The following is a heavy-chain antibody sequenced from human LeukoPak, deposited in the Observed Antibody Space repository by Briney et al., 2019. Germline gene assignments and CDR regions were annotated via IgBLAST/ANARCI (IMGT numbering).Heavy chain of an antibody. V-gene: IGHV3-23*01. Sequence: QPGGSLRLSCAASGFTFSSYAMSWVRQAPGKGLEWVSAISGSGGSTYYADPVKGRFTISRDNSKNTLYLQMNSLRAEDTAVYYCAKHGWSYDYYYYMDVWGKGTTVTVSS. CDR1: GFTFSSYA. CDR2: ISGSGGST. CDR3: AKHGWSYDYYYYMDV. J-gene: IGHJ6*03. D-gene: IGHD6-19*01.